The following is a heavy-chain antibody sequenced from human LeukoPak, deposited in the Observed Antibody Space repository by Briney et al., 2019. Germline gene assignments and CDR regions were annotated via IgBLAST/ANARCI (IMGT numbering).Heavy chain of an antibody. CDR3: CTMTTVITMEFDY. J-gene: IGHJ4*02. V-gene: IGHV3-30-3*01. CDR2: ISYDGSNK. CDR1: GFTFSSYA. Sequence: GGSLRLSCAASGFTFSSYAMHWVRQAPGKGLEWVAVISYDGSNKYYADSVKGRFTISRDNSKNTLYLQMNSLRAEDTAVYYCCTMTTVITMEFDYWGRGTLVTVSS. D-gene: IGHD4-17*01.